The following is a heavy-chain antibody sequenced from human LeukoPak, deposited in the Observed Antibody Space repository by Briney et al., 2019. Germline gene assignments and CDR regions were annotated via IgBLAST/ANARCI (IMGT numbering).Heavy chain of an antibody. CDR1: GYTFTCYY. D-gene: IGHD6-13*01. J-gene: IGHJ5*02. CDR2: INPNSGGT. Sequence: ASVKVSCKASGYTFTCYYMHWVRQAPGQGLEWMGWINPNSGGTNYAQKFQGRVTMTRDTSISTAYMELSRLRSDDTAVYYCAREYSSSHPGWFDPWGQGTLVTVSS. CDR3: AREYSSSHPGWFDP. V-gene: IGHV1-2*02.